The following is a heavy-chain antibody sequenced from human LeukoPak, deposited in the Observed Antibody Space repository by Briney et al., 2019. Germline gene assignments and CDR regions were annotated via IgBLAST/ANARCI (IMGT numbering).Heavy chain of an antibody. Sequence: PGGSLRLSCAASGFTFSSYWVHWVRQAPGKGLVWVSRINSDGSTIIYADSVKGRFTISRDNAKNTLYLQMNSLRAEDTAVYYCARDHSSWELPSDYWGQGTLVTVSS. J-gene: IGHJ4*02. CDR3: ARDHSSWELPSDY. D-gene: IGHD6-13*01. CDR2: INSDGSTI. V-gene: IGHV3-74*01. CDR1: GFTFSSYW.